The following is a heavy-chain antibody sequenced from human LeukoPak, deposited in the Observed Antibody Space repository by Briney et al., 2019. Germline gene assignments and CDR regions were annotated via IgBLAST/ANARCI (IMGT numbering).Heavy chain of an antibody. Sequence: PSETLSLTCTVSGGSISSYYWSWIRQSPGKGLECIGYIHYTGSTNYNPSLKSRVTISVDTSKNQFSLKLSSVTAADTAVYYCARDSTTYYYYYYMDVWGKGTTVTISS. J-gene: IGHJ6*03. CDR2: IHYTGST. CDR1: GGSISSYY. CDR3: ARDSTTYYYYYYMDV. V-gene: IGHV4-59*12. D-gene: IGHD1-14*01.